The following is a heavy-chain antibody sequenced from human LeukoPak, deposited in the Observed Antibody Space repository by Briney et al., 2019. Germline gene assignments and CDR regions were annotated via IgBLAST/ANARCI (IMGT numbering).Heavy chain of an antibody. CDR1: GLTVSSNY. D-gene: IGHD3-22*01. CDR3: ARGGDSGGSVRTAFDI. CDR2: INSGSST. J-gene: IGHJ3*02. Sequence: GGSLRLSCAASGLTVSSNYMSWVRQAPGKGLYWVSVINSGSSTYYADSVRGRFTISRDNSKNTLYLQMSSLGAEETAVYYCARGGDSGGSVRTAFDIWGQGTMVTVSS. V-gene: IGHV3-53*01.